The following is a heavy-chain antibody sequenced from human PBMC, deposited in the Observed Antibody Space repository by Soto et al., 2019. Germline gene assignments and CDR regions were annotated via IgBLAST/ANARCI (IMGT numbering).Heavy chain of an antibody. CDR3: AKDTSYSGYGGDFDY. CDR2: ISWNSGSI. D-gene: IGHD5-12*01. Sequence: EVQLVESGGGLVQPGRSLRLSCAASGFTFDDYAMHWVRQAPGKGLEWVSGISWNSGSIGYADSVKGRFTISRDNAKNSLYLQMNSLRAEDTALYYRAKDTSYSGYGGDFDYWGQGTLVTVSS. CDR1: GFTFDDYA. V-gene: IGHV3-9*01. J-gene: IGHJ4*02.